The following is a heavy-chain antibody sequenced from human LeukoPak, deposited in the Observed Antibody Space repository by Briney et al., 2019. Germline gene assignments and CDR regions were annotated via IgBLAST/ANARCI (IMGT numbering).Heavy chain of an antibody. J-gene: IGHJ4*02. D-gene: IGHD6-13*01. CDR2: VNSDGSST. CDR1: GSTFSSYW. CDR3: ARVWGYSSDY. Sequence: GGSLRLSCAASGSTFSSYWMHWVRQAPGKGLVWVSHVNSDGSSTTYADSVKGRFTMSRDNAKNTLYLQMNSLRVEDTAVYYCARVWGYSSDYWGQGTLLTVSS. V-gene: IGHV3-74*01.